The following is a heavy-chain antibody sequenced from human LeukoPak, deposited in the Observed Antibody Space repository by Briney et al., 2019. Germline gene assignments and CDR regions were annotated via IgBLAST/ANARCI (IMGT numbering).Heavy chain of an antibody. V-gene: IGHV1-46*01. CDR1: GYTFTNNY. J-gene: IGHJ4*02. CDR3: ARDGGYCGSTSCYALY. Sequence: ASVKVSCKASGYTFTNNYLHWVRQAPGQGLEWMGMIYPRDGSTSYAQNFQGRVTMTRDTSTGTVYMELSSLRSEDTAVYYCARDGGYCGSTSCYALYWGQGTLVTVSS. CDR2: IYPRDGST. D-gene: IGHD2-2*01.